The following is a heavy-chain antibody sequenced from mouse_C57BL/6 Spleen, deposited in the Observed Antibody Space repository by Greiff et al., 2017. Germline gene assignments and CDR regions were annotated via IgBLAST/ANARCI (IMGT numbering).Heavy chain of an antibody. CDR1: GFSFNTYA. J-gene: IGHJ4*01. Sequence: EVKLVESGGGLVQPKGSLKLSCAASGFSFNTYAMNWVRPAPGKGLEWVARIRSKSNNYATYYADSVKDRFTISRDDSESMLYLQMNNLKTEDTAMYYCVIYGKGAMDDWGKGTSVTVSS. CDR2: IRSKSNNYAT. CDR3: VIYGKGAMDD. D-gene: IGHD2-1*01. V-gene: IGHV10-1*01.